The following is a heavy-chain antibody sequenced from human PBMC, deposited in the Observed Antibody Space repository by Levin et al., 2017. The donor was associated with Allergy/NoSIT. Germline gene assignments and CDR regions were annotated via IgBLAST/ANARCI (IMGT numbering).Heavy chain of an antibody. Sequence: PGGSLRLSCAASGFTVSSNYMSWVRQAPGKGLEWVSVIYSGGSTYYADSVKGRFTISRDNSKNTLYLQMNSLRAEDTAVYYCAREAPGGYSSGGMDVWGQGTTVTVSS. V-gene: IGHV3-53*01. CDR1: GFTVSSNY. CDR2: IYSGGST. J-gene: IGHJ6*02. D-gene: IGHD6-19*01. CDR3: AREAPGGYSSGGMDV.